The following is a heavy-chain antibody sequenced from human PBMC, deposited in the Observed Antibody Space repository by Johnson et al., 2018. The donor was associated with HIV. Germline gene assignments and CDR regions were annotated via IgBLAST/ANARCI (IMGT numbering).Heavy chain of an antibody. CDR2: ISYDGSNK. Sequence: QMQLVESGGGLVQPGRSLRLYCAASGFTFSSYAMHWVRQAPGKGLEWVAVISYDGSNKYYADSVKGRFTISRDNSKNTLYLKRNSLRAEDTAVYYCARDQSGSYVWWAHDAFDIWGQGTMVTVSS. D-gene: IGHD1-26*01. CDR1: GFTFSSYA. V-gene: IGHV3-30*04. CDR3: ARDQSGSYVWWAHDAFDI. J-gene: IGHJ3*02.